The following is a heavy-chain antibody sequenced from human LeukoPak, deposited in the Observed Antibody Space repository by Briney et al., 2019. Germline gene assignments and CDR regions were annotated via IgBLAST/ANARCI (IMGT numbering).Heavy chain of an antibody. CDR2: IIPVFGTA. V-gene: IGHV1-69*05. J-gene: IGHJ5*02. D-gene: IGHD3-10*01. Sequence: SVKVSCKASGGIFNSHVISWVRQAPGQGLEWMGGIIPVFGTANYAQKFQGRVTITTDESTTTAYMEMSSLRSEDTAVYYCARGDYYGSESYWHTKWFDPWGQGTLVTVSS. CDR3: ARGDYYGSESYWHTKWFDP. CDR1: GGIFNSHV.